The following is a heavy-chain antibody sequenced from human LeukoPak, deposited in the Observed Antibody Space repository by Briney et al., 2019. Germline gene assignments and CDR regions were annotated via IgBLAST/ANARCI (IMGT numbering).Heavy chain of an antibody. J-gene: IGHJ4*02. CDR3: AGGSTMIRGAADY. CDR2: INHSGST. D-gene: IGHD3-10*01. CDR1: GGSFSGYY. V-gene: IGHV4-34*01. Sequence: SETLSLTCAVYGGSFSGYYWSWIRQPPGKGLEWIGEINHSGSTNYNPTLKSRVTISVDTSKNQFSLKLTSVTAADTAVYFCAGGSTMIRGAADYWGQGTLVTVSS.